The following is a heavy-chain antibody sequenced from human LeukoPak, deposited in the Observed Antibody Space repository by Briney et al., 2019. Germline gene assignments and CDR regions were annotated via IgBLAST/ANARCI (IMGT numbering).Heavy chain of an antibody. CDR1: GGSISSGSYY. CDR2: IYTSGST. J-gene: IGHJ4*02. V-gene: IGHV4-61*02. CDR3: ARDGDVRGYFDY. D-gene: IGHD3-10*01. Sequence: SETLSLTCTVSGGSISSGSYYWSWIRQPAGKGLEWIGRIYTSGSTNYNPSLKSRVTISVDTSKNQFSLKLSSVTAADTAVYYCARDGDVRGYFDYWGQGTLVTVSS.